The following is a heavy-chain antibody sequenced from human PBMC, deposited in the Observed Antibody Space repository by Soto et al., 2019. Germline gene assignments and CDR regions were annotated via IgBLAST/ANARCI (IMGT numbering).Heavy chain of an antibody. V-gene: IGHV1-8*01. CDR2: MNPNSGNT. D-gene: IGHD6-13*01. CDR1: GYTFTSYD. Sequence: WASVKVSCKASGYTFTSYDINWVRQATGQGLEWMGWMNPNSGNTGYAQKFQGRVTMTRNTSISTAYMELSSLGSEDTAVYYCARRGIAAAGYYYYYYFDLWGRGTLVTVSS. CDR3: ARRGIAAAGYYYYYYFDL. J-gene: IGHJ2*01.